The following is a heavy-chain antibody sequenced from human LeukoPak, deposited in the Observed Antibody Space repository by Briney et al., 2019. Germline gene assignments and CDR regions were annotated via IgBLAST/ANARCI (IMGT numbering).Heavy chain of an antibody. D-gene: IGHD3-10*01. CDR1: GGSFSGYY. CDR3: ARGKPYYYGSGNYVVSGMDV. V-gene: IGHV4-34*01. CDR2: INHSGST. J-gene: IGHJ6*04. Sequence: PSETLSLTCAVYGGSFSGYYWSWIRQPPGKGLEWIGEINHSGSTNYDPSLKSRGTISVDTSKNQFSLKLSSVTAADTAVYYCARGKPYYYGSGNYVVSGMDVWGKGTTVTVSS.